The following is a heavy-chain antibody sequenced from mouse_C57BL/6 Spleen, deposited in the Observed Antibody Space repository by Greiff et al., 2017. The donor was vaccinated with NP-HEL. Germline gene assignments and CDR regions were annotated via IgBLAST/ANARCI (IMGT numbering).Heavy chain of an antibody. Sequence: EVKVVESGAELVKPGASVKLSCTASGFNIKDYYMHWVKQRTEQGLEWIGRIDPEDGETKYAPKFQGKATITADTSSNTAYLQLSSLTSEDTAVYYCDPAWDGYAMDYWGQGTSVTVSS. CDR3: DPAWDGYAMDY. D-gene: IGHD4-1*01. CDR1: GFNIKDYY. V-gene: IGHV14-2*01. J-gene: IGHJ4*01. CDR2: IDPEDGET.